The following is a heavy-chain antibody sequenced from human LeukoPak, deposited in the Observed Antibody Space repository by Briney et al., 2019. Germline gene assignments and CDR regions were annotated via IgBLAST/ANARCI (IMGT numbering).Heavy chain of an antibody. CDR2: IYYSGST. V-gene: IGHV4-31*03. D-gene: IGHD4-11*01. Sequence: SETLSLTCTVSGGSIISGGYYWSWIRQHPGKGLEWIGYIYYSGSTYYNPSLKSRVTISVDTSKNQFSLKLSSVTAADTGVYYCARDCMTTGASYMDVWGKGTTVTVSS. CDR3: ARDCMTTGASYMDV. J-gene: IGHJ6*03. CDR1: GGSIISGGYY.